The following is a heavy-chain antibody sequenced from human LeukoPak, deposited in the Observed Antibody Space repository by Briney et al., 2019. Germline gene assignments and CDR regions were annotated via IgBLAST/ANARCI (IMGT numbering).Heavy chain of an antibody. V-gene: IGHV1-18*01. Sequence: RASVKVSCKASGYTFTSYGISWVRQAPGQGLEWMGWISAYNGNTNYAQKLQGRVTMTTDTSTSTAYMELRSLRSDDTAVYYCARLVQLERRGMYNWFDPWGQGTLVTVSS. D-gene: IGHD1-1*01. CDR1: GYTFTSYG. CDR3: ARLVQLERRGMYNWFDP. J-gene: IGHJ5*02. CDR2: ISAYNGNT.